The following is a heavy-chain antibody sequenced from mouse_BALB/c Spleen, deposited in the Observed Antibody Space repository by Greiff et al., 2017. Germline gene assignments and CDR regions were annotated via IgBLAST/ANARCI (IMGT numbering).Heavy chain of an antibody. J-gene: IGHJ4*01. V-gene: IGHV7-3*02. Sequence: EVKVVESGGGLVQPGGSLGLSCATSGFTFTDYYMSWVRQPPGKALEWLGFIRNKANGYTTEYSASVKGRFTISRDNSQSILYLQMNTLRAEDSATYYCARDSYAMDYWGQGTSVTVSS. CDR2: IRNKANGYTT. CDR3: ARDSYAMDY. CDR1: GFTFTDYY.